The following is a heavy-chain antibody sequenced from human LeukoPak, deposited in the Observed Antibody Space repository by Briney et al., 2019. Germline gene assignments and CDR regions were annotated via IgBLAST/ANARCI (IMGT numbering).Heavy chain of an antibody. J-gene: IGHJ4*02. CDR2: INPNSGGT. CDR3: VIPSDYDILTGYYKAVDY. Sequence: ASVKVSCKASGYTFTGYYMHWVRQAPGQGLEWMGRINPNSGGTNYEQKFQGRVTMTRDTSISTAYMELSRLRSDDTAVYYCVIPSDYDILTGYYKAVDYWGQGTLVTVSS. D-gene: IGHD3-9*01. V-gene: IGHV1-2*06. CDR1: GYTFTGYY.